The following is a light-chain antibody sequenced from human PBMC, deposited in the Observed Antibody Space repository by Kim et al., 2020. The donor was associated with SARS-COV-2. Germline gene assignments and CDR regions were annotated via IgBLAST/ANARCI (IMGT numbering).Light chain of an antibody. Sequence: GSTGQTARITCSGDKLWDKYAGWYQQKPGQSPVLVIYQDSKRTSGIPERFSGCNSGNTATLTISGTQAMDEADYYCQAWDNSIVVFGGGTQLTVL. J-gene: IGLJ2*01. V-gene: IGLV3-1*01. CDR2: QDS. CDR3: QAWDNSIVV. CDR1: KLWDKY.